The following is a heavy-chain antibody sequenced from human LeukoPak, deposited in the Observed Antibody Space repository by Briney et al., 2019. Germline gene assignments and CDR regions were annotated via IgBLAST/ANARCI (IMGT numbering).Heavy chain of an antibody. D-gene: IGHD5-24*01. CDR2: ISSSGSTI. CDR3: ARIRDGYNDAYDI. V-gene: IGHV3-48*03. J-gene: IGHJ3*02. Sequence: GGSLRLSCAASGFTFSSYEMNWVRQAPGKGLEWVSYISSSGSTIYYADSVKGRFTISRDNAKNSLYLQMNSLRAEDTAVYYCARIRDGYNDAYDIWGQGTMVTVSS. CDR1: GFTFSSYE.